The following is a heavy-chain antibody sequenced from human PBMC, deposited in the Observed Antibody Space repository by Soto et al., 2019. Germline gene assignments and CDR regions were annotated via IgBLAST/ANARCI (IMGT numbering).Heavy chain of an antibody. V-gene: IGHV3-23*01. Sequence: EVQLLESGGGLVQPGGSLRLSCAASGFTFSSYAMSWVRQAPGKGLEWVSAISGSGGSTYYADSVKGRFTISRDHSKNTLYLQMNSLRAEDTAVYYCAKPLAYCGGDRYSFTHGFDYWGQGTLVTVSS. CDR2: ISGSGGST. CDR3: AKPLAYCGGDRYSFTHGFDY. D-gene: IGHD2-21*02. CDR1: GFTFSSYA. J-gene: IGHJ4*01.